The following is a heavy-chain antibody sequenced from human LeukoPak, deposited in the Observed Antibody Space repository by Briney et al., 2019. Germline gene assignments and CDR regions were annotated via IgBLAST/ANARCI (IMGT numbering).Heavy chain of an antibody. CDR2: IYYSGST. D-gene: IGHD1-1*01. CDR3: ARDRQLAGSRLVY. CDR1: GASISSHS. V-gene: IGHV4-59*11. J-gene: IGHJ4*02. Sequence: PSETLSLTCTVSGASISSHSWSWIRQPPGNGLEWMGFIYYSGSTNYNPSLKSRVTISVDTSKNQFSLKLSSVTAADTAVYYCARDRQLAGSRLVYWGQGTLVTVSS.